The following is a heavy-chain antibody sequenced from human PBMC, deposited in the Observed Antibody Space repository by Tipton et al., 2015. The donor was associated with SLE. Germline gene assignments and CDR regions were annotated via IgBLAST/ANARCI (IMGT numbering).Heavy chain of an antibody. D-gene: IGHD5-24*01. CDR2: VYHSGTT. Sequence: TLSLTCAVAGYSISDGYYWGWIRQPPGKGLEWVGSVYHSGTTYYNPSLKSRVTISVDTSRNQFSLNLTSVTAADTAVYYCARDRIRDGFNPHYYYYYMDVWGQGTTVTVSS. CDR1: GYSISDGYY. CDR3: ARDRIRDGFNPHYYYYYMDV. V-gene: IGHV4-38-2*02. J-gene: IGHJ6*03.